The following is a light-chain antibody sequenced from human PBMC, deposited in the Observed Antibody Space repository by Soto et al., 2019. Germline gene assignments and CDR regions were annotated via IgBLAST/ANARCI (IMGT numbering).Light chain of an antibody. CDR2: YAS. V-gene: IGKV3-15*01. CDR3: QQYHDWPRT. Sequence: EIVMTQSPATLSVSPGERATLSCRASQSVSTTLAWYQHKPGQAPKLLIYYASTRATGIPATFSGSGSGTEFTLTISSLQSEDSALYYCQQYHDWPRTFGGGTKVQIK. CDR1: QSVSTT. J-gene: IGKJ4*01.